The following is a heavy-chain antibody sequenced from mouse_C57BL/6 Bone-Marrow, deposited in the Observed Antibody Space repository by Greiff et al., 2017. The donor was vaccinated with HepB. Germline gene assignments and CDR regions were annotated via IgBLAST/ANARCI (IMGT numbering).Heavy chain of an antibody. D-gene: IGHD2-2*01. CDR1: GYTFSSYW. V-gene: IGHV1-82*01. CDR3: ARRDMVTTGYYAMDY. J-gene: IGHJ4*01. Sequence: VHLVESGPELVKPGASVKISCKASGYTFSSYWMYWVKQRPGKGLEWIGRIYPGDGDTNYNEKFKGKATLTADKSSSTAYMQLSSLTSEDSAVYFCARRDMVTTGYYAMDYWGQGTSVTVSS. CDR2: IYPGDGDT.